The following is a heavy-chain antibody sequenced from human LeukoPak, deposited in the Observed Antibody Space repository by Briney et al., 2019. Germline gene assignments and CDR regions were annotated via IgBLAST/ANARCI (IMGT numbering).Heavy chain of an antibody. D-gene: IGHD6-19*01. J-gene: IGHJ4*02. V-gene: IGHV3-21*01. CDR1: GFTFSSYS. CDR2: ISSSSSYI. CDR3: ARVPSAVAGSYDY. Sequence: GSLRLSCAASGFTFSSYSMNWVRQAPGKGLEWVSSISSSSSYIYYADSVKGRFTISRDNAKNSLYLQMNSLRAEDTAVYYCARVPSAVAGSYDYWGQGTLVTVSS.